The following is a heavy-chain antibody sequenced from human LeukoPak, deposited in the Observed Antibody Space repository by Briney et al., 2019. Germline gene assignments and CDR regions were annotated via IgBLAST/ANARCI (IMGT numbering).Heavy chain of an antibody. Sequence: QSGRSLRLSCAASGFTFSSYGMHWVRQAPGKGLEWVAVISYDGSNKYYADSVKGRFTISRDNSKNTLYLQMNSLRAEDTAVYYCAKDYYDSSGYLIWGQGTLVTVSS. CDR2: ISYDGSNK. CDR1: GFTFSSYG. J-gene: IGHJ4*02. D-gene: IGHD3-22*01. V-gene: IGHV3-30*18. CDR3: AKDYYDSSGYLI.